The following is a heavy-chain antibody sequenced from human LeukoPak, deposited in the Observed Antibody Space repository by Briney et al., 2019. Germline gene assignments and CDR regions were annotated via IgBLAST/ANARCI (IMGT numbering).Heavy chain of an antibody. Sequence: GKSLRLSCAASGFTINTYAFHWVRQAPGKGLEWVAVTSFDGSNKYYADSVKGRFTISRDSSKNTLYMQMNSLRIEDTAIYYCASDPAGYFDWFLDYWGQGTLVTVSS. CDR1: GFTINTYA. CDR3: ASDPAGYFDWFLDY. V-gene: IGHV3-30*04. D-gene: IGHD3-9*01. J-gene: IGHJ4*02. CDR2: TSFDGSNK.